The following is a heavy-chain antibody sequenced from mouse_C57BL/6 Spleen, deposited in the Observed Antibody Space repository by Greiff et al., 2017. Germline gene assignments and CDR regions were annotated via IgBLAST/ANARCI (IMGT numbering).Heavy chain of an antibody. CDR3: ATEKEYYDYGHYAMDN. V-gene: IGHV1-53*01. CDR2: INPSNGGT. D-gene: IGHD2-4*01. Sequence: QVQLQQPGTELLKPGASVKLSCKASGYPFTRYWMFRLKQRPGHGLEWIGNINPSNGGTNYNEKFKGKATLTVDKSSSTAYMQLSSLTSADSAVYYCATEKEYYDYGHYAMDNWDQGTSDTVSS. J-gene: IGHJ4*01. CDR1: GYPFTRYW.